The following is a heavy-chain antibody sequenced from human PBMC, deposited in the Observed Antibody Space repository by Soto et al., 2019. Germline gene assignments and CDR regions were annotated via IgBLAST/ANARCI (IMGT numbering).Heavy chain of an antibody. V-gene: IGHV3-33*01. J-gene: IGHJ4*02. CDR2: IWYDGSNK. Sequence: HPGGCMGLACAASGFTFRNYGMPWACQAQGKGLEGVAVIWYDGSNKYYVDSVRGRFTISRDNSKNTLYLQMNFLRAEDTAVYFCARGTGEGDYLPGWSQGTLVTGSS. CDR1: GFTFRNYG. CDR3: ARGTGEGDYLPG. D-gene: IGHD4-17*01.